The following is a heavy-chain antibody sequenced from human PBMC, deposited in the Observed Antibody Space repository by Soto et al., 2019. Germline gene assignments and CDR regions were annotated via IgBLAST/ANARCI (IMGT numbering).Heavy chain of an antibody. V-gene: IGHV1-18*04. J-gene: IGHJ6*02. D-gene: IGHD2-15*01. Sequence: SAKARCQSSVYTFTGYGITLVRQAPGQGLEWMGWISAYNGNTNYAQKLQGRVTMTTDTSTSTAYMELRSLRSDDTAVYYCARDGMVVVAASHYYYGMDFWGRGSPVTVS. CDR1: VYTFTGYG. CDR2: ISAYNGNT. CDR3: ARDGMVVVAASHYYYGMDF.